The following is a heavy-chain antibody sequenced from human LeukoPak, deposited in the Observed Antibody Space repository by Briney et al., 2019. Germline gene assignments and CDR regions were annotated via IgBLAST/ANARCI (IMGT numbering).Heavy chain of an antibody. Sequence: SETLSLTCTVSGGSISGYYWSWIRQPPGKGLEWIGEINHGGSTNYNPSLKSRVTISVDTSKNQFSLKLSSVTAADTAVYYCARLRVGSYGLQRHNGMDVWGQGTTVTASS. CDR2: INHGGST. D-gene: IGHD5-18*01. CDR3: ARLRVGSYGLQRHNGMDV. V-gene: IGHV4-34*01. J-gene: IGHJ6*02. CDR1: GGSISGYY.